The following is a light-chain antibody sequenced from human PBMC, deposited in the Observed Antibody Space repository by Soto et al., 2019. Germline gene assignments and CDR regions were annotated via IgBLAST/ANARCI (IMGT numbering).Light chain of an antibody. CDR1: QSVSSW. Sequence: IQMTQSPSTLSASVGDRITITCRASQSVSSWLAWYQQKPGRVPKLLIYDASTLESGVPSTFGGSGSGTEFTLTINSLQPEDFATYFCQQYNSFPYTFGQGTRWISN. CDR2: DAS. J-gene: IGKJ2*01. V-gene: IGKV1-5*01. CDR3: QQYNSFPYT.